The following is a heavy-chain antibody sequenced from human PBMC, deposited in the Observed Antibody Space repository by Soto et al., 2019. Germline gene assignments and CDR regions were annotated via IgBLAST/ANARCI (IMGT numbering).Heavy chain of an antibody. Sequence: PGGSLRLSCAASGFTFSDYYMSWIRQAPGKGLEWVSYISSSSSYTNYADSVKGRFTISRDNAKNSLYLQMNSLRAEDTAVYYCARDMVRGVIGYGMDVWGQGTTVTVSS. CDR1: GFTFSDYY. CDR3: ARDMVRGVIGYGMDV. CDR2: ISSSSSYT. V-gene: IGHV3-11*05. D-gene: IGHD3-10*01. J-gene: IGHJ6*02.